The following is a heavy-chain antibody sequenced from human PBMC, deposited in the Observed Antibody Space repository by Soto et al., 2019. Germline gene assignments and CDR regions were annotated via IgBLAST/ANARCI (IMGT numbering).Heavy chain of an antibody. D-gene: IGHD3-3*01. CDR2: IYYIGST. Sequence: QVQLQESGPGLAKPSETLSLTCTVSGGSISTYYWSWIRQPPGKGLEWIGYIYYIGSTNYNPSLQSRVTITVDTSKNQCSLKLSSVTAADTAVYYCARGGWRHIDYWGQGTLVTVSS. CDR3: ARGGWRHIDY. CDR1: GGSISTYY. J-gene: IGHJ4*02. V-gene: IGHV4-59*08.